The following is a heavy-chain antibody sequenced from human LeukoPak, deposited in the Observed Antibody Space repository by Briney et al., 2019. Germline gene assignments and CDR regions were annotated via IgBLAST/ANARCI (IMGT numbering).Heavy chain of an antibody. V-gene: IGHV3-21*06. J-gene: IGHJ4*02. CDR2: INSGGDDI. CDR3: ARDTIQPGLIDD. Sequence: GGSLRLSCAASGFTFSLYAMNWVRQAPGKGLEWVSYINSGGDDIHYAASVKGRFTISRDDARNTLYLQLSSPRAGDTAVYYCARDTIQPGLIDDWGQGTLVTVSS. CDR1: GFTFSLYA. D-gene: IGHD2-2*01.